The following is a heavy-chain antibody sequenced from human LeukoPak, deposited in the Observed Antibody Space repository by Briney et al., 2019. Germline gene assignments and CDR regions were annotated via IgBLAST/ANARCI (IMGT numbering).Heavy chain of an antibody. D-gene: IGHD3-16*01. CDR2: INPNSGGT. V-gene: IGHV1-2*02. CDR1: GYTFTGYY. Sequence: ASVTVSCKASGYTFTGYYMHWVRQAPGQGLEWMGWINPNSGGTNYAQKFRGRVTMTRDTSISTAYMELSRLRSDDTAVYYCARGLFGPSPLDYWGQGTLVTVSS. CDR3: ARGLFGPSPLDY. J-gene: IGHJ4*02.